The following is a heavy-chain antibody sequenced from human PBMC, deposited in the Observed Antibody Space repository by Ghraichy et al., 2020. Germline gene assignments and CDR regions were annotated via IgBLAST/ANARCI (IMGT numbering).Heavy chain of an antibody. V-gene: IGHV3-74*01. CDR3: ATAGNFRFDY. CDR1: GFTFSTYW. CDR2: INTDGRTT. J-gene: IGHJ4*02. Sequence: GESLNISCATSGFTFSTYWIHWVRQTPGKGLEWVSRINTDGRTTNYADSVRGRFTISRDNARNTLYLQMNSLRAEDTAVYYCATAGNFRFDYWGQGTVVTVSS. D-gene: IGHD1-7*01.